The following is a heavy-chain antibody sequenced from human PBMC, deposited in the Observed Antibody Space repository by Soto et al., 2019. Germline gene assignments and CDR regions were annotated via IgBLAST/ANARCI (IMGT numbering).Heavy chain of an antibody. V-gene: IGHV3-7*05. CDR3: ARGRGLDQ. J-gene: IGHJ4*02. Sequence: GGSLRLSCAASGFTFSSYWMSWVRQAPGKGLEWVANIKQDGSEKNYVASVKGRLTISRDNAKNSLFLQMSSLRAEDTAVYYCARGRGLDQWGQGTRVTVSS. CDR1: GFTFSSYW. CDR2: IKQDGSEK.